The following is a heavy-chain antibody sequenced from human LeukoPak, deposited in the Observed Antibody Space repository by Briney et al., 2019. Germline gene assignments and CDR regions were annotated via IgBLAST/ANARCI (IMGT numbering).Heavy chain of an antibody. CDR3: ARTLVTMVRGVITDAFDI. V-gene: IGHV4-34*01. CDR2: INHSGST. J-gene: IGHJ4*02. CDR1: GGSFSGYY. D-gene: IGHD3-10*01. Sequence: SEALSLTCAVYGGSFSGYYWSWIRQPAGNGLEWIGEINHSGSTNYNPSLKSRVTISVDTSKNQFSLKLSSVTAADTAVYYCARTLVTMVRGVITDAFDIWGQGTLVTVSS.